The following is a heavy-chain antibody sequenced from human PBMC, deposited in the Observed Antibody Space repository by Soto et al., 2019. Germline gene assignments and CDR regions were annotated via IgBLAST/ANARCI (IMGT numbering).Heavy chain of an antibody. V-gene: IGHV3-11*01. Sequence: GGSLRLSCAASGFTFSDYYMSWIRQAPGKGLEWVSYISSSGSTIYYADSVKGRFTISRDNAKNSLYLQMNSLRAEDTAVYYCARVTGTHYYYYYMDVWGKGTTVTVSS. CDR3: ARVTGTHYYYYYMDV. J-gene: IGHJ6*03. D-gene: IGHD1-20*01. CDR2: ISSSGSTI. CDR1: GFTFSDYY.